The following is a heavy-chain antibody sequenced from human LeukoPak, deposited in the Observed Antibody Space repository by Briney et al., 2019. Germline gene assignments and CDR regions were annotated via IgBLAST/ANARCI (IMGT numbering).Heavy chain of an antibody. CDR2: TSAHNDDT. D-gene: IGHD1-1*01. CDR3: ARDWDSRNDYFDP. V-gene: IGHV1-18*01. Sequence: ASVKVSCKASGYTFTSYGISWVRQAPGQGLEWMGWTSAHNDDTNYAETLQGRLTMATDISTSTAYMELTSLRSDDTAVYYCARDWDSRNDYFDPWGQGTLVIVSS. CDR1: GYTFTSYG. J-gene: IGHJ4*02.